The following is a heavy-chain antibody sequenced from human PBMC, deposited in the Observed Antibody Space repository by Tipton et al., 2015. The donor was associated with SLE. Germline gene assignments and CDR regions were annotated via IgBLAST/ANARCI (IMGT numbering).Heavy chain of an antibody. V-gene: IGHV4-59*12. CDR2: IYYSGST. J-gene: IGHJ4*02. Sequence: TLSLTCTVSGGSISSYYWSWIRQPPGKGLEWIGYIYYSGSTNYNPSLKSRVTISVDTSKNQFSLKLSSVTAADTAVYYCARESLTDGYTTLYYFDYWAQGNLVTVSS. D-gene: IGHD5-24*01. CDR3: ARESLTDGYTTLYYFDY. CDR1: GGSISSYY.